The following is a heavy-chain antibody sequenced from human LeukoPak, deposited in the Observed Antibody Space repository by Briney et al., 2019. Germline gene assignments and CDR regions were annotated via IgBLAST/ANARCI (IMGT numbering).Heavy chain of an antibody. CDR3: AKTAAAAGGSSWFDP. CDR1: GFTFNNYN. D-gene: IGHD6-13*01. V-gene: IGHV3-21*04. Sequence: PGGSLRLSCATSGFTFNNYNMNWVRQAPGRALEWVSSITSSGTYIFYADSVKGRFTISRDNSKNTLYLQMNSLRAEDTAVYYCAKTAAAAGGSSWFDPWGQGTLVTVSS. J-gene: IGHJ5*02. CDR2: ITSSGTYI.